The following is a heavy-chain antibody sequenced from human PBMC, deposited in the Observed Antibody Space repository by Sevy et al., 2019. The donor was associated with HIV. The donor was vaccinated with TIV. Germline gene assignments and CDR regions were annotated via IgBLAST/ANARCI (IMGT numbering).Heavy chain of an antibody. CDR3: ARDLISGSYSQSLDY. Sequence: LSLTCAASGFNFGSHAMHWVRQAPGKGLDWVAVISSDGNSQYSADSVKGRFTISRDNSKNTLYLQMDSLRVEDTAVYYCARDLISGSYSQSLDYWGQGTLVTVSS. CDR2: ISSDGNSQ. CDR1: GFNFGSHA. J-gene: IGHJ4*02. V-gene: IGHV3-30*04. D-gene: IGHD1-26*01.